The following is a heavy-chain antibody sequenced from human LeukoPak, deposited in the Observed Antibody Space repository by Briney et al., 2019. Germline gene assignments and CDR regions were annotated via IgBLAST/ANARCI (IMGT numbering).Heavy chain of an antibody. J-gene: IGHJ4*02. V-gene: IGHV5-51*01. CDR3: ARQDCSSTSCQYYFDY. CDR1: GCIFTSYW. CDR2: IYPGDSDT. Sequence: AGGALQISCQGSGCIFTSYWIGWGRQLPGKGLEGRGIIYPGDSDTRYSPSFQGQVPISADKSISTAYLQWSSLKASDTAMYYCARQDCSSTSCQYYFDYWGQGTLVTVSS. D-gene: IGHD2-2*01.